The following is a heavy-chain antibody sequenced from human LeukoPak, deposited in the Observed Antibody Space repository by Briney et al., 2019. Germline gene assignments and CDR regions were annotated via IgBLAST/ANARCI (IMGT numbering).Heavy chain of an antibody. J-gene: IGHJ4*02. D-gene: IGHD6-13*01. CDR1: GGSISSSNW. Sequence: KASETLSLTCAVSGGSISSSNWWSWVRQPPGKGLEWIGEIYHSGSTNYNPSLKSRVTISVDKSKNQFSLKLSSVTAADTAVYYCARAGSSSWASLFDYWGQGTLVTVSS. CDR2: IYHSGST. V-gene: IGHV4-4*02. CDR3: ARAGSSSWASLFDY.